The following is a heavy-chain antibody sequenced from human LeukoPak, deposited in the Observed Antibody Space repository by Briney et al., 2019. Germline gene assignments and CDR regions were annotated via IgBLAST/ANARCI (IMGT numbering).Heavy chain of an antibody. J-gene: IGHJ3*02. D-gene: IGHD3-10*01. V-gene: IGHV4-39*07. CDR3: AWDGSGSYPSAFDI. CDR2: IYYSGST. CDR1: GGSISSSSYY. Sequence: SETLSLTCTVSGGSISSSSYYWGWIRQPPGKGLEWIGSIYYSGSTYYSPSLKSRVTISVDTSKNQFSLKLSSVTAADTAVYYCAWDGSGSYPSAFDIWGQGTMVTVSS.